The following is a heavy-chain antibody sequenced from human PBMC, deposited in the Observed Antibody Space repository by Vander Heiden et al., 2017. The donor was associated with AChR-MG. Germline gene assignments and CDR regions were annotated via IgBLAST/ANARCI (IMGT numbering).Heavy chain of an antibody. Sequence: EMLLVESVGGLAHPGGSLSLSCVGSGFDFRIYCMAWVRQAPGKGLEWVANINQDESARHFVDSVRGRFSISRDNSKNSLYLQMNSLRDEDTALYYCARDNFMDVWGQGTTVTVAS. CDR2: INQDESAR. CDR3: ARDNFMDV. J-gene: IGHJ6*02. V-gene: IGHV3-7*01. D-gene: IGHD1-1*01. CDR1: GFDFRIYC.